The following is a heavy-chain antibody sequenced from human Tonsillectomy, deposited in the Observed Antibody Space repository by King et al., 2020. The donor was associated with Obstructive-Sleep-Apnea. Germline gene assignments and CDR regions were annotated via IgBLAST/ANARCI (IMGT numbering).Heavy chain of an antibody. V-gene: IGHV3-30*18. Sequence: VQLVESGGGVVQPGRSLRLSCAASGFTFSSYGMHWIRQAPGKGLEWVAVISYDGSNKYYADSVKGRFTISRDNSKNTLYLQMNSLRAEDTAVYYCAKAVGATEGWFDPRGQGTLVTVSS. CDR3: AKAVGATEGWFDP. CDR1: GFTFSSYG. D-gene: IGHD1-26*01. CDR2: ISYDGSNK. J-gene: IGHJ5*02.